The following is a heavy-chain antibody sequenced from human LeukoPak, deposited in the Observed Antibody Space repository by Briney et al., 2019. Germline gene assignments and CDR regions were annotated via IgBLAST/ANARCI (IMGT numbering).Heavy chain of an antibody. Sequence: GGSLRLSCAASGFTFSSYGMHWVRQAPGKGLEWVAVISYDGSNKYYADSVKGRFTISRDNSKNTLYLQMNSLRAEDTAVYYCAREMSSSGWYSMVGFDYWGQGTLVTVSS. V-gene: IGHV3-30*03. CDR2: ISYDGSNK. J-gene: IGHJ4*02. CDR1: GFTFSSYG. D-gene: IGHD6-19*01. CDR3: AREMSSSGWYSMVGFDY.